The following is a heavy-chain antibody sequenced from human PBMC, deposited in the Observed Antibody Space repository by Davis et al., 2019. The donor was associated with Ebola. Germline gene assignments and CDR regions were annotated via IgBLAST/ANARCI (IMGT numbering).Heavy chain of an antibody. CDR1: GFTFSSYW. CDR3: ASGDGRGRSYDMDV. D-gene: IGHD3/OR15-3a*01. V-gene: IGHV3-74*01. Sequence: GESLKISCAASGFTFSSYWMHWVRQAPGKGLVWVSRIKSDGSSTSYADSVEGRFTISRDNAKNSLFLEMNRLRAEDTALYYCASGDGRGRSYDMDVWGQGTTVTVSS. J-gene: IGHJ6*02. CDR2: IKSDGSST.